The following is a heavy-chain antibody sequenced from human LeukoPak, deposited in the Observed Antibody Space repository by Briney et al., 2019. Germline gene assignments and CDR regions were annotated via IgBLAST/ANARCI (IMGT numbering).Heavy chain of an antibody. CDR3: ARVRYRPNYYFDY. D-gene: IGHD1-1*01. J-gene: IGHJ4*02. CDR1: GGSFSGYY. Sequence: SETLSLTCAVYGGSFSGYYWSWIRQPPGKGLEWIGEINHSGSTNYNPSLKSRVTISVDTSKNQFSLKLSSVTAADTAVYYCARVRYRPNYYFDYWGQGTLVTVSS. V-gene: IGHV4-34*01. CDR2: INHSGST.